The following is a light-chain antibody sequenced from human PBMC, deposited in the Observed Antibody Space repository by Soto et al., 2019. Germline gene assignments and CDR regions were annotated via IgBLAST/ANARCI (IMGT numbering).Light chain of an antibody. Sequence: QSVLTQPPSVSGAPGQRVTISCTGSSSNIGAGYDVHWYQQLPGTAPKLLIYGNSNRPSGVPDRFSGSKSGTSASLAITGLQADDEADYYCQSYDSSLSVMVFGGGTQLTVL. CDR2: GNS. CDR3: QSYDSSLSVMV. V-gene: IGLV1-40*01. J-gene: IGLJ2*01. CDR1: SSNIGAGYD.